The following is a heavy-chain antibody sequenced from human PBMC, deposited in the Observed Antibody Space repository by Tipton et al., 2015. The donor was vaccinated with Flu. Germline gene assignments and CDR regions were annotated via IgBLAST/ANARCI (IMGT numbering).Heavy chain of an antibody. CDR3: AKEGDDARRARGDFHH. D-gene: IGHD3-16*01. J-gene: IGHJ1*01. CDR1: GFTFSSYG. CDR2: ISYDGSTK. V-gene: IGHV3-30*18. Sequence: SLRLSCAASGFTFSSYGMNWVRQAPGKGLEWVAVISYDGSTKYYADSVKGRFTISRDNSKNTLYLQMNSLRAEDTAVYYCAKEGDDARRARGDFHHGGQGTRFPVPS.